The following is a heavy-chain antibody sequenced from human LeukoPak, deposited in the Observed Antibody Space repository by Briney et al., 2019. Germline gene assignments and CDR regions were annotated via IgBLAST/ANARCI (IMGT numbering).Heavy chain of an antibody. J-gene: IGHJ5*02. D-gene: IGHD2-2*01. Sequence: SETLSLTCTVSGGSISSYYWSWIRQPAGKGLEWIGRIYTSGSTNYNPPLKSRVTMSVDTSKNQFSLKLSSVTAADTAVYYCARENIVVVPAATVGWFDPWGQGTLVTVSS. V-gene: IGHV4-4*07. CDR2: IYTSGST. CDR1: GGSISSYY. CDR3: ARENIVVVPAATVGWFDP.